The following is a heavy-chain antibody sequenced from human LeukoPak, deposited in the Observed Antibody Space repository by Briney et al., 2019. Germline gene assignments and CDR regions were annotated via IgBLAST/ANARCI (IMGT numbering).Heavy chain of an antibody. CDR2: ISSSGSTI. CDR1: GFTFSSYA. CDR3: ARLEPLYAFDI. V-gene: IGHV3-48*04. J-gene: IGHJ3*02. Sequence: GGSLRLSCAASGFTFSSYAMSWVRQAPGKGLEWVSYISSSGSTIYYADSVKGRFTISRDNAKNSLYLQMNSLRAEDTAVYYCARLEPLYAFDIWGQGTMVTVSS.